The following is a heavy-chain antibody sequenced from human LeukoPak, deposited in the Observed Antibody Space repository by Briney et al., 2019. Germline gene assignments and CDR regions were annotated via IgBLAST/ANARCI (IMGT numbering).Heavy chain of an antibody. Sequence: PGGSLRLSCAASGFTFSSYAMHWVRQAPGKGLAWVAAISYDGSSKYNADSVKGRFTISRDNSKNRLYLQMKSLTTEDTAVYYCARSGSHSNYVALVDYYGMDVWGQGTTVTVSS. CDR2: ISYDGSSK. J-gene: IGHJ6*02. V-gene: IGHV3-30-3*01. CDR3: ARSGSHSNYVALVDYYGMDV. D-gene: IGHD4-4*01. CDR1: GFTFSSYA.